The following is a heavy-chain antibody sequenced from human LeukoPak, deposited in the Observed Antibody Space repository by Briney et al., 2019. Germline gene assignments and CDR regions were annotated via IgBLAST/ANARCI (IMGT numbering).Heavy chain of an antibody. Sequence: SETLSLTCTVSGGTFSSDSFYWSWIRQPPGKGLEWIGYIFHSGSTNYNPSLKSRVTISVDTSKNQFSLKLSSVTAADTAIYYCASSDFGDYLLNFWGQGTLVTVSS. CDR1: GGTFSSDSFY. CDR2: IFHSGST. V-gene: IGHV4-61*01. J-gene: IGHJ4*02. CDR3: ASSDFGDYLLNF. D-gene: IGHD4-17*01.